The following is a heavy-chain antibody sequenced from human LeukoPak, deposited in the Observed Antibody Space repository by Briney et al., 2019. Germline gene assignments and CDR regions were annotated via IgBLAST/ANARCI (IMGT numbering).Heavy chain of an antibody. Sequence: GGSLRLSCAASGFTFSSYSMNWVRQAPGKGLEWVSSISSSSKYLYYAESVKGRFIISRDSAKNSLYLQVNSLRAEDTAVYYCARDLDINIEYKGFDYYHFGMDVWGQGTTVTVSS. V-gene: IGHV3-21*01. CDR1: GFTFSSYS. CDR2: ISSSSKYL. CDR3: ARDLDINIEYKGFDYYHFGMDV. J-gene: IGHJ6*02. D-gene: IGHD2/OR15-2a*01.